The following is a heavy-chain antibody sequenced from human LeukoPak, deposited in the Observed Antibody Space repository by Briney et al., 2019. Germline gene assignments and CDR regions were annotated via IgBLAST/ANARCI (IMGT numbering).Heavy chain of an antibody. Sequence: SETLSLTRSVSGGSIRSGDHHWAWVRQPTGKGLEFIGSLDESGRPYYNRPLKSRVSISGDTSGKQFSLNLTSVTAADTAVYFFARDLGGYPFSMAVWAEGPRSSSP. J-gene: IGHJ6*03. CDR3: ARDLGGYPFSMAV. CDR2: LDESGRP. V-gene: IGHV4-39*07. D-gene: IGHD3-10*01. CDR1: GGSIRSGDHH.